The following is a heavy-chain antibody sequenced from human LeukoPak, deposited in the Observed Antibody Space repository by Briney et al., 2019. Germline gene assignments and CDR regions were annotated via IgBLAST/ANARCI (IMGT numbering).Heavy chain of an antibody. CDR2: INPNSGGT. J-gene: IGHJ6*03. D-gene: IGHD2-2*01. CDR1: EYTFTDYD. V-gene: IGHV1-2*02. CDR3: ASASWVPAAIDYYYMDV. Sequence: GASVKVSCKASEYTFTDYDMHWVRQAPGQGLEWMGWINPNSGGTNYAQKFQGRVTMTRDTSISTAYMELSRLRSDDTAVYYCASASWVPAAIDYYYMDVWGKGTTVTVSS.